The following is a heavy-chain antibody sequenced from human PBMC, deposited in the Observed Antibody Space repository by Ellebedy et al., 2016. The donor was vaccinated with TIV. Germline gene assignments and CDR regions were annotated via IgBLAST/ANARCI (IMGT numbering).Heavy chain of an antibody. Sequence: GESLKISXAASGFIFSHYGMQWVRQAPGKGLEWVSGISGGGSTSYADSVKGRFTISRDNSKNTLSLQMNSLRAEDTAVYYCAKALYGGNFWGQGTLVTVSS. J-gene: IGHJ4*02. CDR2: ISGGGST. D-gene: IGHD4-23*01. CDR3: AKALYGGNF. CDR1: GFIFSHYG. V-gene: IGHV3-23*01.